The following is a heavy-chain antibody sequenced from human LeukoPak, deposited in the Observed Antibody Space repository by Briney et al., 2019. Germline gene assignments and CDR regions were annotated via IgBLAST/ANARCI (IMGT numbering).Heavy chain of an antibody. V-gene: IGHV4-39*07. D-gene: IGHD4-17*01. CDR1: GGSISSSSYY. J-gene: IGHJ4*02. CDR2: ISYSGST. CDR3: ANSYGYWYYFDY. Sequence: SETLSLTCTVSGGSISSSSYYWGCIRQPPGKGLERIGSISYSGSTYYNPSLKSRVTISVDTSKKQFSLKLSSVTAADTAVYYCANSYGYWYYFDYGGQGSLVTVSS.